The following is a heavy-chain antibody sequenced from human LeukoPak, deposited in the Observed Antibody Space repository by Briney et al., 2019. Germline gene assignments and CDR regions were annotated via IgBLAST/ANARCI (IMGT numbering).Heavy chain of an antibody. CDR3: ARGKRSGSYYLDAFDI. D-gene: IGHD1-26*01. CDR1: GGSITPYY. CDR2: IYYSGST. Sequence: SETLSLTCTVSGGSITPYYWSWLRQPPGKGLEWMGYIYYSGSTNYNPSLKSRLTISLGTSNNQISLKLSSVTAADTAVYYCARGKRSGSYYLDAFDIWGQGTMVTVSS. V-gene: IGHV4-59*12. J-gene: IGHJ3*02.